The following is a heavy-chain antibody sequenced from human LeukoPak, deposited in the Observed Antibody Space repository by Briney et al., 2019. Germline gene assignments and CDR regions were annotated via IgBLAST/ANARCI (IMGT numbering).Heavy chain of an antibody. CDR3: VRDRRDASNGWYYFDY. D-gene: IGHD6-19*01. CDR1: GFTFSTYP. J-gene: IGHJ4*02. Sequence: GGSLRLSCSASGFTFSTYPMHWVRQAPGKGLEYVSAIGSHGDSTYYADSVKGRFTISRDNSKNTLYLQMSSLRPEDTAVYYCVRDRRDASNGWYYFDYWGQGTLVTVSS. CDR2: IGSHGDST. V-gene: IGHV3-64D*06.